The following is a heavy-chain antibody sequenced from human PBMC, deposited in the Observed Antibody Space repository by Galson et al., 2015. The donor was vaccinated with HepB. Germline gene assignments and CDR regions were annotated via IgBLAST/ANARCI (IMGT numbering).Heavy chain of an antibody. D-gene: IGHD5-18*01. CDR2: ISGTTSYT. V-gene: IGHV3-11*06. Sequence: SLRLSCAASGFSFSDYYMTWTPQAPGKGLEWVPYISGTTSYTNYADSVKGQFTISRDNAKNLLYLQMNSLRAEDTAVYYCARDLQAAGYTYGSCFDYWGQGTLVTVS. CDR3: ARDLQAAGYTYGSCFDY. CDR1: GFSFSDYY. J-gene: IGHJ4*02.